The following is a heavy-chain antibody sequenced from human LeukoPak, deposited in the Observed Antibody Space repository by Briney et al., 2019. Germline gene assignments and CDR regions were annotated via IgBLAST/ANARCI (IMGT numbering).Heavy chain of an antibody. CDR1: GFTFSSNA. V-gene: IGHV3-23*01. D-gene: IGHD2-2*01. CDR2: IAVSGGNK. J-gene: IGHJ4*02. Sequence: PGGSLRLSCAASGFTFSSNAMSWVRQAPGKGLEWVSGIAVSGGNKYYADSVKGRFTISRDNSKNTLYLQMNSLRAEDTAVYYCAKVLMYQLTFFDYWGQGTLVTVSS. CDR3: AKVLMYQLTFFDY.